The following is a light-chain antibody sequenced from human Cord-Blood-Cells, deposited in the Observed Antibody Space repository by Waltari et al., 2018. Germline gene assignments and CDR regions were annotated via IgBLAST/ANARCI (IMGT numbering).Light chain of an antibody. CDR3: QQSYSTRLT. CDR2: AAS. J-gene: IGKJ4*01. V-gene: IGKV1-39*01. Sequence: DIQITQSPSSLSASVGDRVTITCRASQSISSYLNWYQQKPGKAPKLLIYAASSLQSGVPSRFSGSGSGTDFTLTISSLQPEDFATYSCQQSYSTRLTFGGGTKVEIK. CDR1: QSISSY.